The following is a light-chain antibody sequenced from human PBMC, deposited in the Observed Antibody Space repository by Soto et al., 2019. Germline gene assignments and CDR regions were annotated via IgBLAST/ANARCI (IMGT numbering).Light chain of an antibody. J-gene: IGKJ5*01. Sequence: EIVMTQSPATLSVSPGERSTLSCRASQSLSTYLAWYQQKPGQVPRLLIYDTSHRATGIPARFSGSGSGTDFTLAISSLEPEDFAIYYCQHRSNWPPTFGQGTRLEI. CDR3: QHRSNWPPT. CDR1: QSLSTY. V-gene: IGKV3-11*01. CDR2: DTS.